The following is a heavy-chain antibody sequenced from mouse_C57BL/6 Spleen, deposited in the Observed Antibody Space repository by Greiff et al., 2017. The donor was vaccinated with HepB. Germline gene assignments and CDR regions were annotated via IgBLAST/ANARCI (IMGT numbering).Heavy chain of an antibody. Sequence: EVQLVESGGDLVKPGGSLKLSCAASGFTFSSYGMSWVRQTPDKRLEWVATISSGGSYTYYPDSVKGRFTISRDIAKNTLYLQMSSLKSEDTAMYYCARLYPSDDGYDGSAMDYWGQGTSVTVSS. J-gene: IGHJ4*01. CDR1: GFTFSSYG. CDR3: ARLYPSDDGYDGSAMDY. V-gene: IGHV5-6*01. CDR2: ISSGGSYT. D-gene: IGHD2-2*01.